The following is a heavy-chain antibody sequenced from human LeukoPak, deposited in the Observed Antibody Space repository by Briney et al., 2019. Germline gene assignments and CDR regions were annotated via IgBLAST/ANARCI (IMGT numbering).Heavy chain of an antibody. D-gene: IGHD2-15*01. J-gene: IGHJ4*02. CDR1: GFTFSSYG. Sequence: PGGSLRLSCAASGFTFSSYGMHLVRQAPGKGLEWVAVIWYDGSNKYYADSVKGRFTISRDNSKNTLYLQMNSLRAEDTAVYYCAIRSGGTWGQGTLVTVSS. CDR2: IWYDGSNK. V-gene: IGHV3-33*01. CDR3: AIRSGGT.